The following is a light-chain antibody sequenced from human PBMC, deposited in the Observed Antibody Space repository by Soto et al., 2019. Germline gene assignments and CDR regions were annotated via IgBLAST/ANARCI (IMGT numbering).Light chain of an antibody. CDR2: GDS. CDR1: SSNIRERYY. J-gene: IGLJ2*01. CDR3: QSYDRSLSGSV. V-gene: IGLV1-40*01. Sequence: QSVLTQPPSVSGAPGQRVTISCTGSSSNIRERYYVHWYQQLPGTAPKLLIYGDSNRPSGVPDRFSGSRSGTSASLAITGLQAEDEADYYCQSYDRSLSGSVFGGGTKLTVL.